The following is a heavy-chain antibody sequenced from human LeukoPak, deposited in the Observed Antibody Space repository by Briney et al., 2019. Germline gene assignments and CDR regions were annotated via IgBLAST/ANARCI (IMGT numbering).Heavy chain of an antibody. CDR3: AKGALTYYYYGMGV. Sequence: QPGGSLRLSCAASGSSFSRFWMHWVRQAPGKGLEWVSRVYSDGTTTNYADSVKGRFTISRDNAKNTLYLQMNSLRAEDTAVYYCAKGALTYYYYGMGVWGRGTTVTVSS. J-gene: IGHJ6*02. D-gene: IGHD3-16*01. CDR2: VYSDGTTT. CDR1: GSSFSRFW. V-gene: IGHV3-74*01.